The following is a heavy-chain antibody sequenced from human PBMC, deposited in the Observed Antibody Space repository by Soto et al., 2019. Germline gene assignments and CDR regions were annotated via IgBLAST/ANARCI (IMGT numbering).Heavy chain of an antibody. D-gene: IGHD3-10*02. CDR3: AKRMFGESSDALDS. J-gene: IGHJ3*02. CDR2: A. Sequence: ATYAQKFQGRVTITADKSTSTAYMELSSLRSEDTAVYYCAKRMFGESSDALDSWGQGTMVTVSS. V-gene: IGHV1-69*06.